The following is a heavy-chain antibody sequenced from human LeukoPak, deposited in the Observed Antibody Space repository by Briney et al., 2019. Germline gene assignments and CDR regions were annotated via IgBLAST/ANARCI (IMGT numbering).Heavy chain of an antibody. Sequence: GESLKISCKGSGXXFXNXWXGWXXXLPXXXLXCMGIIYPGDSETIYSPSFQGQVTISADKSISTAYLQWSSLKASDTAXYYCARRNSGSRFDYWGQGILVTVSS. D-gene: IGHD1-26*01. V-gene: IGHV5-51*01. CDR1: GXXFXNXW. CDR2: IYPGDSET. J-gene: IGHJ4*02. CDR3: ARRNSGSRFDY.